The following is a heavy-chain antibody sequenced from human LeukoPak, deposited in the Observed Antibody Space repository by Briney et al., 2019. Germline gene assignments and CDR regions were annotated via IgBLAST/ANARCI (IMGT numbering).Heavy chain of an antibody. V-gene: IGHV3-7*03. D-gene: IGHD6-13*01. CDR2: IKQDGSGK. J-gene: IGHJ4*02. CDR3: ARERIAAAFDY. Sequence: GGSLRLSCAASGFTFSSYWMSWVRQAPGKGLEWVANIKQDGSGKYYVDSVKGRFTISRDNAKNSLYLQMNSLRAEDTAVYYCARERIAAAFDYWGQGTLVTVSS. CDR1: GFTFSSYW.